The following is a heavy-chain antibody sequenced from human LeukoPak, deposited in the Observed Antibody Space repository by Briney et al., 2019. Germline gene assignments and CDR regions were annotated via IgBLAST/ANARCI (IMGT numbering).Heavy chain of an antibody. CDR1: GFMFRSFE. CDR3: ALLAVASDFDY. CDR2: ISSGATTM. Sequence: GGSLRLSCAASGFMFRSFEMYWVRQAPGKGLEWVAYISSGATTMYYADSVKGRFTISRDDAKNSLFLQMNSLRAEDTAVYYCALLAVASDFDYWGQGTLGTVSS. J-gene: IGHJ4*02. D-gene: IGHD6-19*01. V-gene: IGHV3-48*03.